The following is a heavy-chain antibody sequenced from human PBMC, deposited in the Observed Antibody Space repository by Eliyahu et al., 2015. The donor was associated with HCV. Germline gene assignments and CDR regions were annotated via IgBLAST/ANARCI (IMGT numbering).Heavy chain of an antibody. J-gene: IGHJ3*02. CDR3: ARCYTETSAYGAFDI. V-gene: IGHV4-39*01. D-gene: IGHD2-2*02. CDR1: GASISTNSHY. CDR2: LYYTGRT. Sequence: QVQLQESGPGLLKPSETLSLICTVSGASISTNSHYWGWIRQTPGKGLEWLGTLYYTGRTFDNPSLKSRVTIAVDTAKNQFSLRLRSVTAADTAIYFCARCYTETSAYGAFDIWGQG.